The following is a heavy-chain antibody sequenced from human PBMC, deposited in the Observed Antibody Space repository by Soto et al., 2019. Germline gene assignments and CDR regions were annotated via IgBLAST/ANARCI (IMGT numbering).Heavy chain of an antibody. CDR3: XXXXXXXXXXXXXPHFDY. V-gene: IGHV3-33*01. J-gene: IGHJ4*02. Sequence: QVQLVESGGGVVQPGRSLRLSCAASGFTFSSYGMHWVRXXXXXXXXXXXXIWYDGSNKYYADSVKGRFTISRDNSKXXXXXXXXXXXXXXXXXXXXXXXXXXXXXXXXXPHFDYWGQGTLVTVSS. CDR2: IWYDGSNK. CDR1: GFTFSSYG.